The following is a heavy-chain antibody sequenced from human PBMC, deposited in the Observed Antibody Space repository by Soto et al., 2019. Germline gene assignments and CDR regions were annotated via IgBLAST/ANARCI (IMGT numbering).Heavy chain of an antibody. D-gene: IGHD3-10*01. CDR3: ARLTHFTMVRGATDY. CDR1: GGTFSSYA. Sequence: SVKVSCKASGGTFSSYAISWVRQAPGQGLEWMGGIIPIFGTANYAQKFQGRVTITADESTSTAYMELSSLRSEDTAVYYCARLTHFTMVRGATDYWGQGTLVTVSS. CDR2: IIPIFGTA. V-gene: IGHV1-69*13. J-gene: IGHJ4*02.